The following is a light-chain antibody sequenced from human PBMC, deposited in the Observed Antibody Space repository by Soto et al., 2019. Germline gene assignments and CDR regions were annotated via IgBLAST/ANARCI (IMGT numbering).Light chain of an antibody. J-gene: IGKJ1*01. V-gene: IGKV1-17*01. Sequence: DIQITHSSSSLSASVVDRVTITFLASQGIRNDLGGYQQKPGKAPKRLIYAASSLQSGVPSRFSGSGSGTEFTLTISSLQPEDFATYYCLKHNSYPRKFGQGTKVDIK. CDR1: QGIRND. CDR2: AAS. CDR3: LKHNSYPRK.